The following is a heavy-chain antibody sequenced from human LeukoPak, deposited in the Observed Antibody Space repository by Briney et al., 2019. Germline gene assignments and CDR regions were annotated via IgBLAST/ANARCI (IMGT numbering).Heavy chain of an antibody. J-gene: IGHJ4*02. CDR1: GFTFSNYS. D-gene: IGHD3/OR15-3a*01. CDR2: IRSSSTTI. CDR3: ARESESDFWTGSYFDN. Sequence: GGSLRLSCEASGFTFSNYSMNWVRQAPGKGLEWVSYIRSSSTTIYYADSVKGRFTISRDNAKNSLYLQIDSLRADDTAVYFCARESESDFWTGSYFDNWGQGILVTVSS. V-gene: IGHV3-48*04.